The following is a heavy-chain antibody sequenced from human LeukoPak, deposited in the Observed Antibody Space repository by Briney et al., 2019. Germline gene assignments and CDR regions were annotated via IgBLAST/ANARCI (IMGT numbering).Heavy chain of an antibody. CDR3: ARDDMGV. V-gene: IGHV1-24*01. CDR2: FDPEDGET. Sequence: ASVKVSCKVSGYTLTELSMHWVRQAPGKGLEWMGGFDPEDGETIYAQKFQGRVTITADKSTSTAYMELSSLRSEDTAVYYCARDDMGVWGKGTTVTVSS. J-gene: IGHJ6*03. CDR1: GYTLTELS.